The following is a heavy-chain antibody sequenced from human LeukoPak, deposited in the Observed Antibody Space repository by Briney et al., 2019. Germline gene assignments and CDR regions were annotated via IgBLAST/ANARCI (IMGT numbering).Heavy chain of an antibody. CDR2: INPSGGST. CDR3: ARARGSGSYYGHDYYYYYYMDV. CDR1: GYTFTTDY. J-gene: IGHJ6*03. Sequence: GASVRVSCKASGYTFTTDYIHWVRQAPGQGLEWMGLINPSGGSTTSAQKFQGRVIMTGDTSTSTVYMELRSLRSEHTAVYYCARARGSGSYYGHDYYYYYYMDVWGQGTTVTVSS. V-gene: IGHV1-46*01. D-gene: IGHD3-10*01.